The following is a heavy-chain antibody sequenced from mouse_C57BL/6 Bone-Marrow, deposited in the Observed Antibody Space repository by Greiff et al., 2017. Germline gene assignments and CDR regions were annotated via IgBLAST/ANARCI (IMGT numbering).Heavy chain of an antibody. Sequence: VQLQQSGAELVRPGASVKLSCTASGFNIKDDYMHWVKQRPEQGLEWIGWIDPENGDTDYASKFQGKATITADPSSNTAYLQLSSLTSEDTAVYYCATPTYDGYWGQGTTLTVSS. CDR1: GFNIKDDY. D-gene: IGHD2-3*01. CDR2: IDPENGDT. CDR3: ATPTYDGY. V-gene: IGHV14-4*01. J-gene: IGHJ2*01.